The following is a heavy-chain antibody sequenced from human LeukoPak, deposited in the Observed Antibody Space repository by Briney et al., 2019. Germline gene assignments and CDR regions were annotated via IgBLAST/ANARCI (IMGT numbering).Heavy chain of an antibody. V-gene: IGHV1-18*01. D-gene: IGHD1-14*01. CDR1: GYTFTNYA. Sequence: GASVKVSCKASGYTFTNYAISWVRQAPGQGLEWMGCIRTYNGETNYAQTIQGRVTLTTDTSSSTAYMELRSLRSDDTAVYYCARERIRTPYYGMDVWGQGTTVTVAS. CDR2: IRTYNGET. J-gene: IGHJ6*02. CDR3: ARERIRTPYYGMDV.